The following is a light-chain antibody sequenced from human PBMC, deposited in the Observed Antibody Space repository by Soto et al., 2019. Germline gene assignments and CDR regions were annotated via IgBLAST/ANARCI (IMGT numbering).Light chain of an antibody. CDR2: WAS. Sequence: DIVMTDSSESLAVYLGERATINCKSSQSVLYSSNNKNYLAWYQQKPGQPPKLLIYWASTRESGVPDRFSGSGSGTDFTLTISSLQAEDVAVYYCQQYYSTPLSFGPGTKLDI. CDR1: QSVLYSSNNKNY. J-gene: IGKJ2*01. CDR3: QQYYSTPLS. V-gene: IGKV4-1*01.